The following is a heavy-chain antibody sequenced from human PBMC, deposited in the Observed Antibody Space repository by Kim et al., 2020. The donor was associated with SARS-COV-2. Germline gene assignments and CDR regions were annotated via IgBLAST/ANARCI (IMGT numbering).Heavy chain of an antibody. CDR3: ATGGYDSSGYYGDY. D-gene: IGHD3-22*01. Sequence: NPSLRSRVTISVDTSKNQFSLKLSSVTAADTAVYYCATGGYDSSGYYGDYWGQGTLVTVSS. V-gene: IGHV4-34*01. J-gene: IGHJ4*02.